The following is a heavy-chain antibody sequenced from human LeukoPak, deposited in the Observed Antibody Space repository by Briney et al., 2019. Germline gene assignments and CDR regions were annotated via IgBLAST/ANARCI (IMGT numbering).Heavy chain of an antibody. J-gene: IGHJ3*02. V-gene: IGHV3-48*04. CDR3: ARTYDFGRGPPGDAFDN. D-gene: IGHD3-3*01. CDR1: GFTFRNFR. CDR2: IDARSGIT. Sequence: GGSLRLSCAASGFTFRNFRLNWVRQAPGKGPEWVTYIDARSGITYHADSVQGRFTISRDDARESVFLQMDGLRVDDTAVYYCARTYDFGRGPPGDAFDNWGPGTWVIVSS.